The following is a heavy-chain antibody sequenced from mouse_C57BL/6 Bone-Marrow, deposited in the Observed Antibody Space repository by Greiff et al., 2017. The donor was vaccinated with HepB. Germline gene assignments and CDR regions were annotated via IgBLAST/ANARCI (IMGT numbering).Heavy chain of an antibody. CDR1: GYTFTSYG. Sequence: QVHVKQSGAELARPGASVKLSCKASGYTFTSYGISWVKQRTGQGLEWIGEIYPRSGNTYYNEKFKGKATLTADKSSSKAYMELRSLTSEDSAVYFCARRGYHTWFAYWGQGTLVTVSA. CDR3: ARRGYHTWFAY. CDR2: IYPRSGNT. V-gene: IGHV1-81*01. D-gene: IGHD3-1*01. J-gene: IGHJ3*01.